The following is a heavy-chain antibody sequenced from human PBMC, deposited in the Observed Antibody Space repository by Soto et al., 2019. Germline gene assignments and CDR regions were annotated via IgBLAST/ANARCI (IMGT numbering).Heavy chain of an antibody. J-gene: IGHJ4*02. D-gene: IGHD4-17*01. CDR3: ARDLASYTLTKMVVGY. Sequence: EVQLVESGVGLVQPGGSLRLSCAASGFTFSSYWMSWVRQAPGKGLEWVANIKQDGREKYYVDSVKGRFTISRGNAKNSLYLQRNSLRAEDTAVYYCARDLASYTLTKMVVGYWGQGTLVTVSS. V-gene: IGHV3-7*01. CDR1: GFTFSSYW. CDR2: IKQDGREK.